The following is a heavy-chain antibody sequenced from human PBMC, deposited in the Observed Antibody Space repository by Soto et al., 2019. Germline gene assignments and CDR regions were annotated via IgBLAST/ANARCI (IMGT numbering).Heavy chain of an antibody. D-gene: IGHD6-6*01. CDR3: ANDQGVTITAHRAWDF. J-gene: IGHJ4*02. CDR2: ISGSGGST. Sequence: EVQLLESGGGLVQPGGSLRLSCAASGFTFSSHAMSWVRQAPGKGLVWVSGISGSGGSTYYADSVKGRFTLSRDNSKNQRYLQMHSLRAADTSLYFCANDQGVTITAHRAWDFRGQGTLVTVSS. V-gene: IGHV3-23*01. CDR1: GFTFSSHA.